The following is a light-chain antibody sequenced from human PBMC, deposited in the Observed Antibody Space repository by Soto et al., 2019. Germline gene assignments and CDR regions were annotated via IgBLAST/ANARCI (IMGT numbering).Light chain of an antibody. V-gene: IGKV1-9*01. CDR1: QGIRNY. CDR3: QQRNSYPIT. CDR2: DAS. J-gene: IGKJ5*01. Sequence: IQMTQSPSSLSASVGDRVTITCRASQGIRNYLAWYQQKPGVAPRLLIYDASTLQSGVPSRFSGSGSGAEFTLTISSLKPEDFATYYCQQRNSYPITFGQVRRLEI.